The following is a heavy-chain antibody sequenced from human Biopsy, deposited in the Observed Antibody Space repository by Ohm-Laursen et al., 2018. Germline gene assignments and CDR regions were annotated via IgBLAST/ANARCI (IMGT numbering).Heavy chain of an antibody. CDR2: LTWNSGTI. D-gene: IGHD5-18*01. J-gene: IGHJ4*02. V-gene: IGHV3-9*01. Sequence: SLRLSCAASGSTFDDYAMHWIRQAPGKGLEWVAGLTWNSGTIAYGGSVKGRFTISRDDAKNTLYLQMNSLRVEDTAVYYCAKAGRGYIDYWGQGTLVIVSS. CDR3: AKAGRGYIDY. CDR1: GSTFDDYA.